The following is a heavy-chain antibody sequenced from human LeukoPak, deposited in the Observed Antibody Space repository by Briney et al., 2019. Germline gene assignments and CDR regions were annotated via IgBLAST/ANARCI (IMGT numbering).Heavy chain of an antibody. V-gene: IGHV4-30-4*01. CDR1: GGSISSGDYY. D-gene: IGHD3-22*01. CDR2: IYYSGST. CDR3: ARDTNTYYYDSSGPNDAFDI. Sequence: PSETLSLTCTVSGGSISSGDYYWSWIRQPPGKGLEWIGYIYYSGSTYYNPSLKSRVTISVDTSKNQFSLKLSSVTAADTAVYYCARDTNTYYYDSSGPNDAFDIWGQGTMVTVSS. J-gene: IGHJ3*02.